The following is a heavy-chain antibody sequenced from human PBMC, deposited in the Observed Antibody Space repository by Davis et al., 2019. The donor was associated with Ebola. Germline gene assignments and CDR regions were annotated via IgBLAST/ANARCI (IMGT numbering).Heavy chain of an antibody. Sequence: MPSETLSLTCAVYGGSFSDYFWSWIRQPPEKGLEWIGEISHHNGYTNYNPSLRSRVAISVDSSKNQFSLEISSVTAADTASYYCARTTKTNIEDSGLGYNSFDSWGQGVLVSVSS. CDR3: ARTTKTNIEDSGLGYNSFDS. J-gene: IGHJ5*01. D-gene: IGHD4-17*01. V-gene: IGHV4-34*01. CDR2: ISHHNGYT. CDR1: GGSFSDYF.